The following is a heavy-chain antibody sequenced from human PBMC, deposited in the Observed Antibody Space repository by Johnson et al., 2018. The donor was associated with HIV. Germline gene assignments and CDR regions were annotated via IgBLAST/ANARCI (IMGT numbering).Heavy chain of an antibody. Sequence: QVQLVESGGGVVQPGRSLRLSCAASGFTFSSMHWDRQAPGKGLEWVAVISYDGSNKYYADSVKGRFTISRDSSKNTLYLQMNSLRAEDTAVYYCARDFPPQRVTTVVTERLGAFDIWGRGTMV. J-gene: IGHJ3*02. V-gene: IGHV3-30*14. D-gene: IGHD4-23*01. CDR1: GFTFSS. CDR3: ARDFPPQRVTTVVTERLGAFDI. CDR2: ISYDGSNK.